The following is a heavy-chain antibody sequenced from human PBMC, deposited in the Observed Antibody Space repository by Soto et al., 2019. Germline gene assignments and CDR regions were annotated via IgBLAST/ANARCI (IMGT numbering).Heavy chain of an antibody. CDR2: ISFDGNIQ. Sequence: QVQLVESGGGVVQPGRSLRLSCAASGFTFSTYGMHWVRQAPGKGLEWVAVISFDGNIQYYADSVKGRFTISRDNSKNXLYLQMDSLRAEDTAVYYCAKVSEGSMITFGGVIAYWGQGTLVTVSS. V-gene: IGHV3-30*18. J-gene: IGHJ4*02. D-gene: IGHD3-16*02. CDR3: AKVSEGSMITFGGVIAY. CDR1: GFTFSTYG.